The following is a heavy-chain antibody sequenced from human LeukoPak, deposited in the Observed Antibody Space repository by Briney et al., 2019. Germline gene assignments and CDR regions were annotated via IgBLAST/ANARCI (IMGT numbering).Heavy chain of an antibody. J-gene: IGHJ2*01. V-gene: IGHV3-21*01. CDR2: ISSSGSFI. Sequence: GGSLRLSCATSGFTFSSYSVNWVRQAPGKGLEWVSAISSSGSFILYADLVKGRFNISRDNAKNSVCLQMNSLKAEDTAVYYCARNDYPKSYWYFDLWGRGTLVTVSS. CDR3: ARNDYPKSYWYFDL. D-gene: IGHD4-11*01. CDR1: GFTFSSYS.